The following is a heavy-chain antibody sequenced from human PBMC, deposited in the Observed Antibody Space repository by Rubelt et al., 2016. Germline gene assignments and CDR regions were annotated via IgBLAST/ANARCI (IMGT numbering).Heavy chain of an antibody. CDR3: ARRGPSYDWFDP. J-gene: IGHJ5*02. CDR2: MYISGST. V-gene: IGHV4-4*07. Sequence: QVQLQESGPGLVKPSETLSLTCTVSGGSISSDYWSWVRQPAGKGLEWIGRMYISGSTDYNPSLRSRATMSIDTSRSQFSLKLSSVTAADTAVYYCARRGPSYDWFDPWGPGARVTVSS. CDR1: GGSISSDY. D-gene: IGHD3-10*01.